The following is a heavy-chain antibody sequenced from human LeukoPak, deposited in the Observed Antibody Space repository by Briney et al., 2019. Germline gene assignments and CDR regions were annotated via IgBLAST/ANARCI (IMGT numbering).Heavy chain of an antibody. D-gene: IGHD6-13*01. J-gene: IGHJ4*02. V-gene: IGHV1-69*06. CDR3: ARDRGSSSRLNYFDY. Sequence: SVKVSCKASGGTFSSYAISRVRQAPGQGLEWMGGIIPIFGTANYAQKFQGRVTITADKSTSTAYMELSSLRSEDTAVYYCARDRGSSSRLNYFDYWGQGTLVTVSS. CDR1: GGTFSSYA. CDR2: IIPIFGTA.